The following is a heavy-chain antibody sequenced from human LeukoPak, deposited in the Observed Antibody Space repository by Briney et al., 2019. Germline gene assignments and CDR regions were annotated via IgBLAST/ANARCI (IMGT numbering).Heavy chain of an antibody. CDR3: ATHSGSYGSDH. V-gene: IGHV4-4*09. J-gene: IGHJ4*02. Sequence: SETLSLTCTVSGDSISSYYWSWIRQPPGKGLEWIGYINAGGSTNFNPSLKSRVTISVDTSKNQFSLKLSSVTAADTAVYYCATHSGSYGSDHWGQGTLVTVSS. CDR2: INAGGST. CDR1: GDSISSYY. D-gene: IGHD1-26*01.